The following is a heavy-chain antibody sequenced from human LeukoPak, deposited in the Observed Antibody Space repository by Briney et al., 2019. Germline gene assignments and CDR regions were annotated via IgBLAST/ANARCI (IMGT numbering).Heavy chain of an antibody. CDR3: ARDYTWGLGYDGSGYLDD. Sequence: PGGSLRLSCAASGFTFRSYRMSCVRQAPGKGLEWVANIKQDGSEEYYVDSAKGRFTISRDNAKNSLYLQMNSLRAEDTAVYYCARDYTWGLGYDGSGYLDDWGQGTLVTVSS. J-gene: IGHJ4*02. CDR1: GFTFRSYR. D-gene: IGHD3-22*01. V-gene: IGHV3-7*01. CDR2: IKQDGSEE.